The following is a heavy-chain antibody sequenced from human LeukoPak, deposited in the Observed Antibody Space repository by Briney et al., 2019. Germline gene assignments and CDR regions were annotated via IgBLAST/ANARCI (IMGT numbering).Heavy chain of an antibody. CDR3: ARDRTGTTSYSYMDV. D-gene: IGHD1-14*01. Sequence: ASVKFSSKASVYTLTSYDINWVRQATGQGLEWIGWMNPNIVNTGYAQKCHGRVTITRNTSISTAYLELSSLSSADTTVSYCARDRTGTTSYSYMDVWGKGTTVTVSS. CDR1: VYTLTSYD. V-gene: IGHV1-8*01. CDR2: MNPNIVNT. J-gene: IGHJ6*03.